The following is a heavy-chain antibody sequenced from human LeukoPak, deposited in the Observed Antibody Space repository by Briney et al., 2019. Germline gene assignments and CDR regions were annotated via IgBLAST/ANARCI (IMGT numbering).Heavy chain of an antibody. CDR1: GFTVSSSY. Sequence: PGGSLRLSCAASGFTVSSSYMNWVRQAPGKGLEWVSSISGGSSFIYYADSVKGRFTISRDNAKNSLHLQVNSLRAEDTALYYCARGSAAAGTDFEYWGQGTLVTVSS. V-gene: IGHV3-21*01. D-gene: IGHD6-13*01. CDR3: ARGSAAAGTDFEY. J-gene: IGHJ4*02. CDR2: ISGGSSFI.